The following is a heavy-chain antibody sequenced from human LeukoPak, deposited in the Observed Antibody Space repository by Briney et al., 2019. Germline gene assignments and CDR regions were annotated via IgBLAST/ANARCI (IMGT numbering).Heavy chain of an antibody. V-gene: IGHV1-18*01. J-gene: IGHJ4*02. Sequence: ASVKVSCKASGYTFTSYGISWVRQAPGQGLEWMGWVSAYNGNTNYAQKLQGRVTMTTDTSTSTAYMELRSLRSDDTAVYYCARDYYDSSGYPIDYWGQGTLVTVSS. D-gene: IGHD3-22*01. CDR3: ARDYYDSSGYPIDY. CDR1: GYTFTSYG. CDR2: VSAYNGNT.